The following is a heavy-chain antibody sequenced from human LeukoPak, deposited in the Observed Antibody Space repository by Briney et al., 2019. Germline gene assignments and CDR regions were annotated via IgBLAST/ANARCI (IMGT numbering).Heavy chain of an antibody. CDR2: ISSDGNTK. CDR1: GFTFSSYA. V-gene: IGHV3-30-3*01. J-gene: IGHJ3*02. CDR3: ARRRIVGSTDDAFDI. Sequence: GGSLRLSCAASGFTFSSYAMHWVRQAPGKGLEWAAVISSDGNTKYYADSVEGRFTISRDNSNNTLYLQMNSLRADDTAIYYCARRRIVGSTDDAFDIWGQGTMVTLSS. D-gene: IGHD1-26*01.